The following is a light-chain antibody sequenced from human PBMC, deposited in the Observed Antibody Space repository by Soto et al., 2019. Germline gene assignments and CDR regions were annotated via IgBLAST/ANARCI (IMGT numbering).Light chain of an antibody. J-gene: IGKJ1*01. CDR2: DAS. Sequence: DIPMTQSPSSLSASVGDRVTITCQASQDISNYLNWYQQKPGKAPKLLIYDASNFETGVPSRFSGSGSGTGFTFSISSLQPEEIATCYCQQYDNLPTWTFGQGTKVEIK. CDR1: QDISNY. CDR3: QQYDNLPTWT. V-gene: IGKV1-33*01.